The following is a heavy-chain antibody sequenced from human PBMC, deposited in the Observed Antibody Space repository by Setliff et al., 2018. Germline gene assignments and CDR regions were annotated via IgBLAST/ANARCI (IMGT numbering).Heavy chain of an antibody. CDR1: GASLRSGSAY. CDR2: VYTDGTT. J-gene: IGHJ4*02. V-gene: IGHV4-61*02. Sequence: SETLSLTCTVSGASLRSGSAYWGWLRQSAGKGLEWIGRVYTDGTTNYSPSLKSRVTISADTSKNHFSLKLRSVTAADTAVYYCARLGGLLVATMPFDYWGQGTLVTVSS. CDR3: ARLGGLLVATMPFDY. D-gene: IGHD5-12*01.